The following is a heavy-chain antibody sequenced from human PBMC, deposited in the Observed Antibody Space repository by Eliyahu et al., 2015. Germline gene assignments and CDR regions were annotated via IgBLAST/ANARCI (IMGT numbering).Heavy chain of an antibody. D-gene: IGHD3-10*01. Sequence: QVQLQESGPGLVKPSETLSLTCTVSDGSXNTYYWSWLRQPPGKGLEWIGYIYYGGKTNYNPSLESRVTISRNTSKNEFSLKLSSVTAADTAIYYCARVRESYYFFDNWGKGTLVTVSS. CDR3: ARVRESYYFFDN. CDR1: DGSXNTYY. V-gene: IGHV4-59*01. J-gene: IGHJ4*02. CDR2: IYYGGKT.